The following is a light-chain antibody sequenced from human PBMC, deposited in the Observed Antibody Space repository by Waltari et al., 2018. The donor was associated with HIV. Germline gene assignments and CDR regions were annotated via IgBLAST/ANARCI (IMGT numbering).Light chain of an antibody. V-gene: IGLV3-21*02. J-gene: IGLJ2*01. Sequence: SYVLTQPTSVSVAPGHTARITCGGNNIGSKSVNGYQQKPGQAPVLVVYDGNDRPSGIPERFFGSNSGNTATLTITRVEAGDEADYYCQVWDSGSDHPDVVFGGGTKLTVL. CDR1: NIGSKS. CDR3: QVWDSGSDHPDVV. CDR2: DGN.